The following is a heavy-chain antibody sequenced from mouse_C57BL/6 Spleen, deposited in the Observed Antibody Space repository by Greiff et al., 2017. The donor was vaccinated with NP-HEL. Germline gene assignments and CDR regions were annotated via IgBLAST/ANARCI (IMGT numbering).Heavy chain of an antibody. D-gene: IGHD4-1*01. CDR1: GFTFSDYG. Sequence: EVQLVESGGGLVQPGGSLKLSCAASGFTFSDYGMAWVRQAPRKGPEWVAFISNLAYSIYYADTVTGRFTISRENAKNTLYLEMSSLRSEDTAMYYCARQTLTGTYFDYWGQGTTLTVSS. V-gene: IGHV5-15*01. CDR2: ISNLAYSI. CDR3: ARQTLTGTYFDY. J-gene: IGHJ2*01.